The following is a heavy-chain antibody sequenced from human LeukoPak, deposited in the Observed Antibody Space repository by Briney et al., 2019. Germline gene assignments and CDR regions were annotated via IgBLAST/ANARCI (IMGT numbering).Heavy chain of an antibody. V-gene: IGHV4-59*01. J-gene: IGHJ4*02. CDR3: ARDPGSSSGWYFPAF. CDR1: GGSIRSYY. D-gene: IGHD6-19*01. CDR2: IYYSGSS. Sequence: LSETPSLTCTVSGGSIRSYYWSWIRQPPGKGLEWIGYIYYSGSSNYNPYLKSRVTISLDTSKNHFSLKLSSVTAADTAVYYCARDPGSSSGWYFPAFWGQGTLVTVSS.